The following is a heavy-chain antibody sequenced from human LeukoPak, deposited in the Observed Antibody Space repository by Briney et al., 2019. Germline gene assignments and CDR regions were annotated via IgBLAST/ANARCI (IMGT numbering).Heavy chain of an antibody. Sequence: SQTLPLTCTVSGGSISSGGYYWSWIRQPPGKGLEWIGYIYYSGSTYYNPSLKSRVTISVDTSKNQFSLKLSSVTAADTAVYYCARANDYVWYFDYWGQGTLVTVSS. CDR1: GGSISSGGYY. CDR2: IYYSGST. V-gene: IGHV4-31*03. J-gene: IGHJ4*02. D-gene: IGHD3-16*01. CDR3: ARANDYVWYFDY.